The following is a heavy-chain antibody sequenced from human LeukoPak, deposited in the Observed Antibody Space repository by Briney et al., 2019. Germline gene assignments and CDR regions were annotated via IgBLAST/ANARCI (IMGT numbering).Heavy chain of an antibody. CDR3: ARGATYYYYYYSMDV. J-gene: IGHJ6*02. Sequence: ASVKVSCKASGYTFTSYDINWVRQATGQGLEWMGWMNPNSGNTGYAQKFQGRVTMTRNTSISTAYMELSSLRSEDTAVYYCARGATYYYYYYSMDVWGQGTTVTVSS. CDR1: GYTFTSYD. V-gene: IGHV1-8*01. D-gene: IGHD5-12*01. CDR2: MNPNSGNT.